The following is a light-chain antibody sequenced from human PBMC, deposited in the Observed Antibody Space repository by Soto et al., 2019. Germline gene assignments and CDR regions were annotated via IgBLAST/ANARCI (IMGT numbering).Light chain of an antibody. CDR2: GAS. V-gene: IGKV3-20*01. J-gene: IGKJ1*01. Sequence: EIVLTQSPGTLSLSPGERAILSCRASQSVTSNYLAWYRQRPGQAPSLLIYGASSRATGIPDRFSGSGSGTVFPLTISRLEPEDFAVYYCQQYGNSPRTFGQGTRVEI. CDR3: QQYGNSPRT. CDR1: QSVTSNY.